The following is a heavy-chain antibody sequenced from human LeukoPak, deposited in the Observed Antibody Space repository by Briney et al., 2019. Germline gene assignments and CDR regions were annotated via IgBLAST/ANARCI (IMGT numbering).Heavy chain of an antibody. Sequence: GGSLRLSXAASGFTFSSYAMSWVRQAPGKGLEWLSAISGSGGSTYYADSVKGWFTISRDNSKNTLYLQMNSLRAEDTAVYYCANDDYGEDFDYWGQGTLVTVSS. D-gene: IGHD4-17*01. CDR3: ANDDYGEDFDY. CDR2: ISGSGGST. J-gene: IGHJ4*02. V-gene: IGHV3-23*01. CDR1: GFTFSSYA.